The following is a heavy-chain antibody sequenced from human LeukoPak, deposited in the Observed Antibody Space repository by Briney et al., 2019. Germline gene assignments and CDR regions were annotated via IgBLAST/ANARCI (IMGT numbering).Heavy chain of an antibody. Sequence: GGSLRLSCAASGFTFSSYWMSWVRQAPGKGLEWVSAISGSGGSTYYADSVKGRFTISRDNSKNTLHLQMNSLRAEDTAVYYCAKDRDWASSVGTDFEYWGQGTLVTVSS. J-gene: IGHJ4*02. V-gene: IGHV3-23*01. D-gene: IGHD3-9*01. CDR2: ISGSGGST. CDR1: GFTFSSYW. CDR3: AKDRDWASSVGTDFEY.